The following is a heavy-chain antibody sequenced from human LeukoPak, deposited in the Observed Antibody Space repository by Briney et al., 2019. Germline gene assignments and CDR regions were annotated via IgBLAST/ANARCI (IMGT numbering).Heavy chain of an antibody. CDR1: GFTFSSYA. CDR2: ISGSGDNA. CDR3: AKGEGYYLRGYFDY. V-gene: IGHV3-23*01. J-gene: IGHJ4*02. D-gene: IGHD3-10*02. Sequence: GGSLRLSCAASGFTFSSYAMSWVRQAPGKGLEWVSGISGSGDNAYYADSVKGRFTISRDNSNNTLFLQMNTLRADDTAVYYCAKGEGYYLRGYFDYWGQGTLVTVSS.